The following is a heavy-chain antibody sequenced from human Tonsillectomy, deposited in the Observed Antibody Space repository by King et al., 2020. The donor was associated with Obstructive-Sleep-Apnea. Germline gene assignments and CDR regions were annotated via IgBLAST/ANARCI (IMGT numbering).Heavy chain of an antibody. Sequence: VQLVESGGALVQPGGSLRLSCVASGSTFSRHWMSWARQAPGKGLEWVANINQDGSEKYYVDSVKGRFTISRDNAKNSLNLQMNSLRVEDTAMYYCARQRREYGMDVLGQGTTVTVSS. CDR2: INQDGSEK. CDR1: GSTFSRHW. J-gene: IGHJ6*02. CDR3: ARQRREYGMDV. V-gene: IGHV3-7*03.